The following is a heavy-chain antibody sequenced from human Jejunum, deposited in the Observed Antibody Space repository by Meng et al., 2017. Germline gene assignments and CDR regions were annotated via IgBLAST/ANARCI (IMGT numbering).Heavy chain of an antibody. CDR1: GVSTTAPFY. CDR2: VWPSGAT. J-gene: IGHJ4*02. CDR3: ARAIRERYFDS. Sequence: QVQLQEAGPGLVKPSGTLSLTCTVSGVSTTAPFYWTWIRQAPGKGLEWIGEVWPSGATYYNPSLSSRITISIDTSKNQFSLEVAFLTAADTAVYYCARAIRERYFDSWGQGTLVTVSS. D-gene: IGHD1-14*01. V-gene: IGHV4-4*02.